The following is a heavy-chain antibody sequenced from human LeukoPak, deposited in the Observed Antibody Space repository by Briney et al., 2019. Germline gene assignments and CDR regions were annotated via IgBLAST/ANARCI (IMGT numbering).Heavy chain of an antibody. CDR2: MSYDGGDK. J-gene: IGHJ4*02. CDR3: ARGSRWLQLGPFDY. CDR1: GITLSNYG. Sequence: GGSLRLSCAVSGITLSNYGMGWVRQAPGKGLEWVAVMSYDGGDKYYAESVKGRFTISRDNSRTTVYLQMNSLRAEDTAVYYCARGSRWLQLGPFDYWGQGTLVAVSS. D-gene: IGHD5-24*01. V-gene: IGHV3-30*05.